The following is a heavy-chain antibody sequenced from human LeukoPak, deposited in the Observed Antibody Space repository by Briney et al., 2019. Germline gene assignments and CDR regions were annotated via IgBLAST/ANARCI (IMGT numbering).Heavy chain of an antibody. CDR3: ATRPTPPYYYYYMDV. J-gene: IGHJ6*03. CDR1: GGSFSGYY. D-gene: IGHD4-23*01. CDR2: INHSGST. Sequence: SETLSLTCAVYGGSFSGYYWNWIRQPPGKGLEWIGEINHSGSTNYNPSLKSRVTISVDTSKNQFSLKLNSVTAADTAVYYCATRPTPPYYYYYMDVWGKGTTVTVSS. V-gene: IGHV4-34*01.